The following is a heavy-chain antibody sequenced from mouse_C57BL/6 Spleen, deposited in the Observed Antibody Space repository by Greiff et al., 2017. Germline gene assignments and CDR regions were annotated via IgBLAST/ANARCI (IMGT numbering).Heavy chain of an antibody. D-gene: IGHD4-1*01. V-gene: IGHV5-17*01. CDR1: GFTFSDYG. J-gene: IGHJ4*01. Sequence: EVHLVESGGGLVKPGGSLKLSCAASGFTFSDYGMHWVRQAPEKGLEWVAYISSGSSTIYYADTVKGRFTISRDNAKNTLFLQMTSLRSEDTAMYYCASDWDEGVYAMDYWGQGTSVTVSS. CDR3: ASDWDEGVYAMDY. CDR2: ISSGSSTI.